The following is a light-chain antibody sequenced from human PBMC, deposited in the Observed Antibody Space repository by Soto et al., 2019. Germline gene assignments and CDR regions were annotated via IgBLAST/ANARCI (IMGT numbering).Light chain of an antibody. V-gene: IGKV3-15*01. CDR1: QSVSTN. J-gene: IGKJ2*01. Sequence: EIVMTQSPAALSVSPGEGAALSCRASQSVSTNLAWYQQKPGLAPRLLIYGASTRATGIPARFSGSGSGTEFTLSISSLQSEDFAVYYCQQYNNWPGTFGQGTKLEIK. CDR3: QQYNNWPGT. CDR2: GAS.